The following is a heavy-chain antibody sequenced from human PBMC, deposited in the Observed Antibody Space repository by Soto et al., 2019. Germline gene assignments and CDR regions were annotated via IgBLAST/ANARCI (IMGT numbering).Heavy chain of an antibody. Sequence: LRLSCAASGFTFSSYAMSWVRQAPGKGLEWVSAISGSGGSTYYADSVKGRFTISRDNSKNTLYLQMNSLRAEDTAVYYCAKDQLIAAAGTCAYWGQGTLVTVSS. J-gene: IGHJ4*02. V-gene: IGHV3-23*01. CDR1: GFTFSSYA. CDR3: AKDQLIAAAGTCAY. D-gene: IGHD6-13*01. CDR2: ISGSGGST.